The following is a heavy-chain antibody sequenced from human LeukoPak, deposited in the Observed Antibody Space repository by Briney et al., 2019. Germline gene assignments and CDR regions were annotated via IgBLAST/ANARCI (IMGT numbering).Heavy chain of an antibody. CDR3: AVRIRDGYNYGDY. J-gene: IGHJ4*02. Sequence: PETLSLTCTVSGGSISSYYWSWIRQPPGKGLEWIGYIYYSGSTNYNPSLKSRVTISVDTSKNQFSLKLSSVTAADTAVYYCAVRIRDGYNYGDYWGQGTLVTVSS. CDR2: IYYSGST. D-gene: IGHD5-24*01. V-gene: IGHV4-59*01. CDR1: GGSISSYY.